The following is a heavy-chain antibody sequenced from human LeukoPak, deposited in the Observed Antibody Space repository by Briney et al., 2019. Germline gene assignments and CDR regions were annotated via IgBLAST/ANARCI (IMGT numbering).Heavy chain of an antibody. CDR2: IYYSGST. Sequence: PSETLSLTCTVSGGSISSYYWSWIRQPPGKGLEWIGYIYYSGSTNYNPSLKSRVTISVDTSKNQFSLKLSSVTAADTAVYYCARELSTGYYNYYYMDVWGKGTTVTVSS. J-gene: IGHJ6*03. CDR1: GGSISSYY. CDR3: ARELSTGYYNYYYMDV. D-gene: IGHD3-9*01. V-gene: IGHV4-59*01.